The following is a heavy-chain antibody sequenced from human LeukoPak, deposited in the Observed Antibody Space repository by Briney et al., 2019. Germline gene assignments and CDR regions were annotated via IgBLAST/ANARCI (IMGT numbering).Heavy chain of an antibody. V-gene: IGHV3-30*04. CDR2: ISYDGSNK. D-gene: IGHD2-21*02. CDR1: GFTFSSYA. CDR3: ARDGEVVTASHFDY. J-gene: IGHJ4*02. Sequence: GGSLRLSCAASGFTFSSYAMHWVRQAPGKGLEWVAVISYDGSNKYYADSVKGRFTISRDNSKNTLYLQMNSLRAEDTAVYYCARDGEVVTASHFDYWGQGTLVTVSS.